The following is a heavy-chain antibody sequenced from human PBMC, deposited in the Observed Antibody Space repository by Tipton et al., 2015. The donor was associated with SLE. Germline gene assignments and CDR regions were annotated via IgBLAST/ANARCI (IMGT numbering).Heavy chain of an antibody. V-gene: IGHV1-2*02. CDR1: GYTFTGYY. J-gene: IGHJ6*03. Sequence: QVQLVQSGPEVKKPGASVKVSCKASGYTFTGYYMHWVRQAPGQGLEWMGWINPNTGGTNYAQKFQGRVTMTRDTSISTAYMELSRLRSDDTAVYYCARGDYCDFFRVYYYSYMDVWGKGTSVTVSS. CDR2: INPNTGGT. CDR3: ARGDYCDFFRVYYYSYMDV. D-gene: IGHD3-3*01.